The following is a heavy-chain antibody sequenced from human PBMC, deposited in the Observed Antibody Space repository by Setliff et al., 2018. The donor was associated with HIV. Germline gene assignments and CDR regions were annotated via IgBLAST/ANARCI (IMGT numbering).Heavy chain of an antibody. Sequence: ASVKVSCKASGYTLTSYYMHWMRQAPGQGLEWLGIINPSGGCTTYAQKFQGRVTMTRDTFMSTVYMDLSSLRSEDTAVYYCAREATIFGVQFYGYMDVWGKGTTVTVSS. D-gene: IGHD3-3*01. J-gene: IGHJ6*03. CDR3: AREATIFGVQFYGYMDV. V-gene: IGHV1-46*01. CDR1: GYTLTSYY. CDR2: INPSGGCT.